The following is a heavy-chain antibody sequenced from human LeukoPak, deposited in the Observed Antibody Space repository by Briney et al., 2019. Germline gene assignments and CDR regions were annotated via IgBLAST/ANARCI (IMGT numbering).Heavy chain of an antibody. V-gene: IGHV3-30*04. CDR3: ARAAAIGPPDAFDI. D-gene: IGHD5-18*01. J-gene: IGHJ3*02. CDR2: ISYDGSNK. Sequence: GGSLRLSCAASGFTFSSYAMHWVRQAPGKGLEWVAVISYDGSNKYSVKGRFTISRDNSKNTLYLQINSLRAEDTAVYYCARAAAIGPPDAFDIWGQGTMVTVSS. CDR1: GFTFSSYA.